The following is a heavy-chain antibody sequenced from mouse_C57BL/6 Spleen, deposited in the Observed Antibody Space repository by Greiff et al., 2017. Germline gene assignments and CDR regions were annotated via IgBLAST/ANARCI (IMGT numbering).Heavy chain of an antibody. V-gene: IGHV1-74*01. CDR2: IHPSDSDT. Sequence: QVHVKQPGAELVKPGASVKVSCKASGYTFTSYWMHWVKQRPGQGLEWIGRIHPSDSDTNYNQKFKGKATLTVDKSSSTAYMQLSSLTSEDSAVYYCAIRDYYGSSWDWFAYWGQGTLVTVSA. CDR3: AIRDYYGSSWDWFAY. J-gene: IGHJ3*01. CDR1: GYTFTSYW. D-gene: IGHD1-1*01.